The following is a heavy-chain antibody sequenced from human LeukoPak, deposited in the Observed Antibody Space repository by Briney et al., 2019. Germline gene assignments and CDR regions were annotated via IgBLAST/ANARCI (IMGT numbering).Heavy chain of an antibody. CDR1: GFTVSSND. Sequence: GVSLRLSCAASGFTVSSNDMSWVRQAPGKGLEWVSVIYSGGSTYYADSVKGRFTISRDNSKNTLYLQMNSLRAEDTAVYYCARDRSGWYFDYWGQGTLVTVSS. D-gene: IGHD6-19*01. V-gene: IGHV3-53*01. CDR2: IYSGGST. J-gene: IGHJ4*02. CDR3: ARDRSGWYFDY.